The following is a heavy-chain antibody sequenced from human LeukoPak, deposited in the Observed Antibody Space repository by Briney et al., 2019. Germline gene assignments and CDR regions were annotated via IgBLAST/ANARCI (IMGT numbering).Heavy chain of an antibody. D-gene: IGHD3-3*01. V-gene: IGHV3-30-3*01. CDR3: ARVTFWSGPPFASLDY. CDR1: GFTLSSYA. CDR2: ISYDGNNK. J-gene: IGHJ4*02. Sequence: GGSLRLSCAASGFTLSSYAMHWVRPAPGKGLEWGALISYDGNNKYYADSVKGRFTISRDNFKNTLSLQMNSLSPEDTAVYYCARVTFWSGPPFASLDYWGQGTLVTVSS.